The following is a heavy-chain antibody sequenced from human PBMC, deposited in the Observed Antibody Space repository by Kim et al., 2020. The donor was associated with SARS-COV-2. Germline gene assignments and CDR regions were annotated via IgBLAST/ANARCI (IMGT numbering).Heavy chain of an antibody. V-gene: IGHV4-59*13. D-gene: IGHD1-7*01. J-gene: IGHJ6*02. CDR3: ATALTQTTWYYGMDV. Sequence: SETLSLTCTVSGGSISPYYWSWIRQSPGKGLEWLGYVSSSGSTKYNPSLKSRITISVDTSKNQFSLQLNSVTAADTAVYYCATALTQTTWYYGMDVWGQGATVTVSS. CDR1: GGSISPYY. CDR2: VSSSGST.